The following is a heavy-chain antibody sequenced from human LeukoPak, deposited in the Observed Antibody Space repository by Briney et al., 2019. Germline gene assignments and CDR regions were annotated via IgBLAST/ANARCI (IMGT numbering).Heavy chain of an antibody. CDR2: IKQDGSEK. J-gene: IGHJ4*02. V-gene: IGHV3-7*01. Sequence: EWVANIKQDGSEKYYVDSVKGRFTISRDNAKNPLYLQMNSLRAEDTAVYYCARVFIAAAGTFDYWGQGTLVTXXS. D-gene: IGHD6-13*01. CDR3: ARVFIAAAGTFDY.